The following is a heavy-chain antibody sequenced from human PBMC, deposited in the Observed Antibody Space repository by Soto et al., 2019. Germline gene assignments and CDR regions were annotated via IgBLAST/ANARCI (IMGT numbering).Heavy chain of an antibody. CDR1: GFTFSSYA. D-gene: IGHD1-20*01. CDR3: AKGREYNLFSRGQPPPYYYYPMDV. J-gene: IGHJ6*02. Sequence: GGSLRLSCAASGFTFSSYAMTWVRQAPGKGLEWVSSFSDSGGSTYYADSVKGRFTISRDNSKNTLYLQMNSLRSADTAVYYCAKGREYNLFSRGQPPPYYYYPMDVWGQGTTVTVSS. CDR2: FSDSGGST. V-gene: IGHV3-23*01.